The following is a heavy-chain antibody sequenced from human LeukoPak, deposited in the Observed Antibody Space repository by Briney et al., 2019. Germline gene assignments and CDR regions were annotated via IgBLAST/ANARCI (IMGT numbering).Heavy chain of an antibody. D-gene: IGHD5-18*01. J-gene: IGHJ4*02. V-gene: IGHV3-64*01. CDR3: ARDGVYSYGSPAYYLDY. Sequence: GGPLRLSCAASGFTFSSYAMHWVRQAPGKGLEYVSAISSNGGSTYYANCVKGRFTISRDNSKNTLYLQMGSLRAEDMAVYYCARDGVYSYGSPAYYLDYWGQGTLVTVSS. CDR2: ISSNGGST. CDR1: GFTFSSYA.